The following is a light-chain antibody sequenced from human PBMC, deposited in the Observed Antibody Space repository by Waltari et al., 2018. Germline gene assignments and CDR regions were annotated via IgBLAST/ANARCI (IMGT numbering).Light chain of an antibody. CDR1: QRVLYRSNNKNY. CDR2: WAS. J-gene: IGKJ1*01. V-gene: IGKV4-1*01. Sequence: DIVMTQSPDSLAVSLGERATINCKSSQRVLYRSNNKNYLAWYQQKPGQPPKLLIYWASTRESGVPDRFSGSGSGTDFTLTISSLQAEDVAVYYCQQYYSPPTWTFGQGTKVEIK. CDR3: QQYYSPPTWT.